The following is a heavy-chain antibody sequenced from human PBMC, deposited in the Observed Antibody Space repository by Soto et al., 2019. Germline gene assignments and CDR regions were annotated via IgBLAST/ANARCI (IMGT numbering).Heavy chain of an antibody. CDR1: VFTFSGSA. V-gene: IGHV3-73*01. CDR3: TGSLVWCGEGADY. D-gene: IGHD3-10*01. J-gene: IGHJ4*02. CDR2: IRSKANSYAT. Sequence: ESGGGLVQPGGSLKLSCAASVFTFSGSAMHWVRQASGKGLEWVGRIRSKANSYATAYAASVKGRFTISRDDSKNTAYLTMSSLKTEATAVYYCTGSLVWCGEGADYWGQGTLVTVSS.